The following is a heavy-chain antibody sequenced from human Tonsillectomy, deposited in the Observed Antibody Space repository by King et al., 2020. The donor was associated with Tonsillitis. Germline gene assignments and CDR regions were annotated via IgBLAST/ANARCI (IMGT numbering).Heavy chain of an antibody. Sequence: LQLQESGPGLVKPSETLSLTCAVSGGSISSSPYYWGWIRQPPGKWLEWIGSFYYSGNTYYNPSLKSRVTISVDTSKNQFSLSLTSVTAADTAVYYCARDYGLNWGQGTLVTVSS. CDR2: FYYSGNT. CDR1: GGSISSSPYY. CDR3: ARDYGLN. V-gene: IGHV4-39*01. D-gene: IGHD4-17*01. J-gene: IGHJ4*02.